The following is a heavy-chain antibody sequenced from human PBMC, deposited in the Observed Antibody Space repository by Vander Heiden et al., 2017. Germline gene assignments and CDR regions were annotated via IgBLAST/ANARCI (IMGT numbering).Heavy chain of an antibody. CDR1: GTTFTRYD. Sequence: QVQLVQPRAEVKKPGASVTASCRASGTTFTRYDTNRVRQDTGQGLEWMGRVNPISGGTDYAQQFKGRVTMTRNTSINTVYMELSSLRSEDTAVYFCAKDLHCSSPSCSTLENDYGMDIWGQGTTVTVSS. CDR2: VNPISGGT. V-gene: IGHV1-8*01. J-gene: IGHJ6*02. CDR3: AKDLHCSSPSCSTLENDYGMDI. D-gene: IGHD2-2*02.